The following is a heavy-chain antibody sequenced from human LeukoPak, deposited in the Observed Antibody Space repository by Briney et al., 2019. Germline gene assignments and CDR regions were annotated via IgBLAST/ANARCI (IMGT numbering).Heavy chain of an antibody. CDR1: GYTFTSYY. D-gene: IGHD6-13*01. CDR3: ARDGGIAAAGTRWFDP. V-gene: IGHV1-46*01. Sequence: ASVKVSCKASGYTFTSYYMHWVRQAPGQGLEWMGIINPSGGSTSYAQKFQGRVTMTRDTSTSTVYMELSSLRSEDTAVYYCARDGGIAAAGTRWFDPWGQGTLVTVSS. J-gene: IGHJ5*02. CDR2: INPSGGST.